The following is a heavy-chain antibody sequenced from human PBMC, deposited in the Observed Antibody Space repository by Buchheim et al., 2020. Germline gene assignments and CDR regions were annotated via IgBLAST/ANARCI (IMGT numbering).Heavy chain of an antibody. D-gene: IGHD1-26*01. Sequence: EVQLLEFGGGLVQPGGSLRLSCAASGFTFNNYAMSWVRQAPGKGLEWVSTISGTDGHTYYADSVKGRFTISRDNSKNTLHLQMNSLRADDTAVYYCAKEKYGGSYNYIDGMDVWGQGTT. V-gene: IGHV3-23*01. J-gene: IGHJ6*02. CDR2: ISGTDGHT. CDR3: AKEKYGGSYNYIDGMDV. CDR1: GFTFNNYA.